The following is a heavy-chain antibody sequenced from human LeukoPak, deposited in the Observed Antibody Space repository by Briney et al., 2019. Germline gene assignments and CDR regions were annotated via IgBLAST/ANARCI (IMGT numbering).Heavy chain of an antibody. CDR3: ATSITTPGAFDI. CDR2: IVSETVGGRT. D-gene: IGHD1-1*01. J-gene: IGHJ4*02. V-gene: IGHV3-15*07. CDR1: SITFTKAW. Sequence: PGGSLRLSCAASSITFTKAWMNWVRQAPGKGLEWVARIVSETVGGRTDYAASVKGRFTISRDDSKSTLFLQMSSPKNEDTAVYYCATSITTPGAFDIWGQGVLVTVSS.